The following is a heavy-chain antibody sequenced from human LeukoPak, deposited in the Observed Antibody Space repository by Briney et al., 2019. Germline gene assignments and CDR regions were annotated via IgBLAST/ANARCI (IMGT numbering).Heavy chain of an antibody. CDR3: ARLSSPGYFDY. CDR2: IYYSGST. J-gene: IGHJ4*02. V-gene: IGHV4-39*01. Sequence: ASETLSLTCTASGGSISSSSYYWGWIRQPPGKGLEWIGSIYYSGSTYYNPSLKSRVTISVDTSKNQFSLKLSSVTAADTAVYYCARLSSPGYFDYWGQGTLVTVSS. CDR1: GGSISSSSYY. D-gene: IGHD3-10*01.